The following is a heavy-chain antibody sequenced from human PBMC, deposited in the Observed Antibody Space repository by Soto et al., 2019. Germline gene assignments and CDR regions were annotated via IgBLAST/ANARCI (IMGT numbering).Heavy chain of an antibody. V-gene: IGHV3-33*01. J-gene: IGHJ6*02. D-gene: IGHD6-13*01. CDR1: GFPFSSYG. CDR3: AREDAGYSSSWYLSYQSYGMDV. Sequence: GGSLSLSCAASGFPFSSYGMHWVRQAPGKGLEWVAVIWYDGSNKYYADSVKGRFTISRDNSKNTLYLQMNSLRAEDTAVYYCAREDAGYSSSWYLSYQSYGMDVWGQGTTVTVSS. CDR2: IWYDGSNK.